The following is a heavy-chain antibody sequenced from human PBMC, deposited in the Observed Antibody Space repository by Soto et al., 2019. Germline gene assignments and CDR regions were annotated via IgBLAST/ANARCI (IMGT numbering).Heavy chain of an antibody. CDR2: IYYSGST. CDR3: ARGRNSGSGSP. CDR1: GGSISSGDYY. Sequence: PSETLSLTCTVSGGSISSGDYYWSWIRQPPGKGLEWIGYIYYSGSTYYNPSLKSRVTISVDTSKNQFSLKLGSVTAADTAVYYCARGRNSGSGSPWGQGTLVTVSS. D-gene: IGHD3-22*01. J-gene: IGHJ5*02. V-gene: IGHV4-30-4*01.